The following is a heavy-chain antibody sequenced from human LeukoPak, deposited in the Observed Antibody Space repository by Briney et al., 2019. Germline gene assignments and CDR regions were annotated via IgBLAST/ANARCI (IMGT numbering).Heavy chain of an antibody. CDR3: ARDQAADWFDP. V-gene: IGHV3-11*04. CDR2: ISSSGRTI. J-gene: IGHJ5*02. D-gene: IGHD6-13*01. CDR1: GFTFSDYF. Sequence: PGGSLRLSCAASGFTFSDYFMGWIRQAPGKGLEWVSYISSSGRTIYYADSVKGRFTMSRDNANNSLYLQMNSLRAEDTAIYYCARDQAADWFDPWGQGTLVTVSS.